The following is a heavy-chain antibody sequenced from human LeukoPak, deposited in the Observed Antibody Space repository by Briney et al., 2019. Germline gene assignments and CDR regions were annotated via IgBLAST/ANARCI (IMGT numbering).Heavy chain of an antibody. J-gene: IGHJ4*02. Sequence: PSETLSLTCTVSGGSISSYYWSWIRQPPGKGLEWIGYIHYSGSTKYNPSLKSRVTISVDTSRNQFSLKLSSVTAADTAVYYCARWYSSGWAFDYWGQETLVTVSS. D-gene: IGHD6-19*01. CDR2: IHYSGST. CDR1: GGSISSYY. V-gene: IGHV4-59*08. CDR3: ARWYSSGWAFDY.